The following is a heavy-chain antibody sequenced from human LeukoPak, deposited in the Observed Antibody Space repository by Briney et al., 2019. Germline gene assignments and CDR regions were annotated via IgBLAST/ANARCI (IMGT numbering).Heavy chain of an antibody. D-gene: IGHD4-17*01. CDR1: GFTFSSYS. CDR3: ARDYGDYDLRY. CDR2: ISSSSSTI. V-gene: IGHV3-48*04. Sequence: GGSLRLSCAASGFTFSSYSMNWVRQAPGKGLEWVSYISSSSSTIYYADSVKGRFTISRDNAKNSLYLQMNSLRAEDTAVYYCARDYGDYDLRYWGQGTLVTVSS. J-gene: IGHJ4*02.